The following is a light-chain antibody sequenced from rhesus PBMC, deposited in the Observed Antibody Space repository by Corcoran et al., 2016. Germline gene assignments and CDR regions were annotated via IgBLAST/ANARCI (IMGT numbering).Light chain of an antibody. J-gene: IGKJ3*01. CDR1: ENVKNY. CDR2: KAS. Sequence: DIQMTQYPSSLSASVGDRVTITCRTSENVKNYLNWYQQKPGKGPKHLIYKASNVQSGVPSRFSGSGSVTDYTFTISSLQSEDVATYDCQQNYGTPVTFGPGTKLDIK. CDR3: QQNYGTPVT. V-gene: IGKV1-74*01.